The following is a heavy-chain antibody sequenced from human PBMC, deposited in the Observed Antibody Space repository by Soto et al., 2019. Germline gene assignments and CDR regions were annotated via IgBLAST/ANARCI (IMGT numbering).Heavy chain of an antibody. Sequence: ASVKVSCKASGGTFSSYAISWVRQAPGQGLEWMGGIIPIFGTANYAQKFQGTVTITAEESTSTAYMELSSLRSEDTAVYYCARDAGGFLDXWGQGTLVTVSX. CDR2: IIPIFGTA. CDR1: GGTFSSYA. J-gene: IGHJ4*02. V-gene: IGHV1-69*01. CDR3: ARDAGGFLDX. D-gene: IGHD2-15*01.